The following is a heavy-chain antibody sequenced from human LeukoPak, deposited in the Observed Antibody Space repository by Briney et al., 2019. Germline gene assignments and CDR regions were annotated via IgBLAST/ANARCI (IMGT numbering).Heavy chain of an antibody. Sequence: GESLKISCKGSGYSFTSYWIGWVRQMPGKGLEWMGIIYPGDSDTRYSPSFQGQVTISADKSISTAYLQWSSLKASDTAMYYCARSLGYCSGGSCYSSWFDPRGQGTLVTVSS. CDR2: IYPGDSDT. CDR3: ARSLGYCSGGSCYSSWFDP. CDR1: GYSFTSYW. D-gene: IGHD2-15*01. J-gene: IGHJ5*02. V-gene: IGHV5-51*01.